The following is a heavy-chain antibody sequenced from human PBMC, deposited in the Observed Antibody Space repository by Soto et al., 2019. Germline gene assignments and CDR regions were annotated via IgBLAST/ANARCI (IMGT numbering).Heavy chain of an antibody. J-gene: IGHJ6*03. Sequence: SETLSLTCTVSCGSISSSSYYWGWIRQPPGKGLEWIGSIYYSGSTYYNPSLKSRVTISVDTSKNQFSLKLSSVTAADTAVYYCAKQPTWYYYYCMDVWGKGTTVTVSS. CDR3: AKQPTWYYYYCMDV. CDR2: IYYSGST. V-gene: IGHV4-39*01. CDR1: CGSISSSSYY.